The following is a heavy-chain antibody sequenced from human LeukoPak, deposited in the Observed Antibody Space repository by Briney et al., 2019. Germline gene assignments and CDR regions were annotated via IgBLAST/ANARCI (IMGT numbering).Heavy chain of an antibody. J-gene: IGHJ4*02. CDR1: GFTFSSYS. D-gene: IGHD3-3*01. V-gene: IGHV3-21*01. CDR3: ASRAEWLSDAFDI. CDR2: ISSSSSYI. Sequence: GGSLRLSCAASGFTFSSYSMNWVRQARGKGLEWVSSISSSSSYIYYADSVKGRFTISRDNAKNSLYLQMNSLRAEDTAVYYCASRAEWLSDAFDIWGQGTLVTVSS.